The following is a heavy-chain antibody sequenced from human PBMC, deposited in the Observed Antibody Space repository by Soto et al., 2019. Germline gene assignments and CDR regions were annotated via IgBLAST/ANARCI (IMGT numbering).Heavy chain of an antibody. J-gene: IGHJ6*02. D-gene: IGHD3-10*01. Sequence: PGESLKISCKAYGYTFTTYWIGWVRQMPGKGLEWMAIIYPGDSDTGYSPSFQGQVTISADKSINTAYLQWSSLKASDTAMYYCARRSGDRSRSYGLDVWGQGTTVTVSS. CDR2: IYPGDSDT. V-gene: IGHV5-51*01. CDR3: ARRSGDRSRSYGLDV. CDR1: GYTFTTYW.